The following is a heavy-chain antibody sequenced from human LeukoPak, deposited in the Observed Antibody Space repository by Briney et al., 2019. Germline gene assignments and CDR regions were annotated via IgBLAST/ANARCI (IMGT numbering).Heavy chain of an antibody. CDR2: ISYDGSNK. CDR1: GFTFGDYA. Sequence: PGESLRLSCTASGFTFGDYAMHWVRQAPGKGLEWVAVISYDGSNKYYADSVKGRFTISRDNSKNTLYLQMNSLRAEDTAVYYCARDQPGGEKYIVATKGYDYWGQGTLVTVSS. CDR3: ARDQPGGEKYIVATKGYDY. D-gene: IGHD5-12*01. V-gene: IGHV3-30*04. J-gene: IGHJ4*02.